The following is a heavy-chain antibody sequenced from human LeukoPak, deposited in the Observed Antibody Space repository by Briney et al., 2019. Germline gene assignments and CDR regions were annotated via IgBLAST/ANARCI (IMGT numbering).Heavy chain of an antibody. V-gene: IGHV3-23*01. D-gene: IGHD6-19*01. J-gene: IGHJ4*02. CDR3: ARDSISSGWYPYYFDY. Sequence: GGSLRLSCAASGFSFINHAMSWVRQAPGKGLEWVSAISGSGDATKYAGSVKGRFTISRDNAKNSLYLQMNSLRAEDTAVYYCARDSISSGWYPYYFDYWGQGTLVTVSS. CDR2: ISGSGDAT. CDR1: GFSFINHA.